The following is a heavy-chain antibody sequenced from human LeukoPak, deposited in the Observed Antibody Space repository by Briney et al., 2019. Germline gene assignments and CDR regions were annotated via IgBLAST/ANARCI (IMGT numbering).Heavy chain of an antibody. D-gene: IGHD5-24*01. J-gene: IGHJ4*02. CDR3: ARERRDGHNYSDF. CDR1: GGSLSSGGYF. CDR2: ISHSGTS. V-gene: IGHV4-31*11. Sequence: PSETLSLTCAVSGGSLSSGGYFWGWIRQYPGKGLEWIGCISHSGTSYYNPSLKSRVTISVDTSRNQFSLELSSVTAADTAVYFCARERRDGHNYSDFWGQGALVTVS.